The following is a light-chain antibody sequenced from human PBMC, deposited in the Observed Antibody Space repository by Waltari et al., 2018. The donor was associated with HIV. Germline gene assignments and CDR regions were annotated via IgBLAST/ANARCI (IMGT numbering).Light chain of an antibody. J-gene: IGLJ1*01. CDR1: SSNIGAGYD. Sequence: QSVLTQPPSVSGAPGQRVTISCTGSSSNIGAGYDVHWYQQLPGTAPKLLIYGNSNRPSGVPDRCSGSESCTSASLAVTGLQAEGEADYYCQSYDSSLSGYVFGTGTKVTVL. CDR2: GNS. V-gene: IGLV1-40*01. CDR3: QSYDSSLSGYV.